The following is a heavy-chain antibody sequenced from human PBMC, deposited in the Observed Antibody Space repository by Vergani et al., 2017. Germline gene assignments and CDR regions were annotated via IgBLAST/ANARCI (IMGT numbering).Heavy chain of an antibody. V-gene: IGHV1-46*01. J-gene: IGHJ5*02. CDR3: ARGCGSTSCYKRGEAWFDP. D-gene: IGHD2-2*02. Sequence: QVQLVQPGAEVKKPGASVKVSCQASGYTFTSYYIHWVRQAPGQGLEWMGIINPSGGSTNYAQKFQGRVTMTRDASTSTVFMELSSLRSEDTAVYYCARGCGSTSCYKRGEAWFDPWGQGTLVTVSS. CDR2: INPSGGST. CDR1: GYTFTSYY.